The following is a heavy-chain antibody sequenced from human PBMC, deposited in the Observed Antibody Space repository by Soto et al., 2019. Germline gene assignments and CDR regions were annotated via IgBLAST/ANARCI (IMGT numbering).Heavy chain of an antibody. J-gene: IGHJ4*02. Sequence: GGSLRLSCAASGFTFRIYAMSWVRQAPGKGLEWVSTITGNGGTSYADFVRGRFTISRDNSKNTLYLQMNRLRAEDTAVYYCAKDAPGSGWLSDYWGQGTLVTVSS. D-gene: IGHD3-22*01. CDR1: GFTFRIYA. V-gene: IGHV3-23*01. CDR2: ITGNGGT. CDR3: AKDAPGSGWLSDY.